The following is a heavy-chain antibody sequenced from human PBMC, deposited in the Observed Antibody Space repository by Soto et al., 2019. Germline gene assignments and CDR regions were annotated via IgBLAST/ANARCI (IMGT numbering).Heavy chain of an antibody. V-gene: IGHV1-3*01. CDR3: ARELHSGYDLWKYFDY. CDR2: INAGNGNT. D-gene: IGHD5-12*01. CDR1: GYTFTSYA. Sequence: ASVKVSCKASGYTFTSYAMHWVRQAPGQRLEWMGWINAGNGNTKYSQKFQGRVTITRDTSASTAYMELSSLRSEDTAVYYCARELHSGYDLWKYFDYWGQGTLVTVYS. J-gene: IGHJ4*02.